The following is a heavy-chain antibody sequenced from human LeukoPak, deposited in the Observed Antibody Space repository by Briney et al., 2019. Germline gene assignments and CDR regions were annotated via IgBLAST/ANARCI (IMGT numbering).Heavy chain of an antibody. CDR2: INSDGSST. D-gene: IGHD3-10*01. Sequence: GGSLRLSCAASGFTFSSYWMHWVRQAPGKGLVWVSRINSDGSSTSYADSVKGRFTISRDDAKNSLYLQMNSLRAEDTAVYYCARELYYYGSGSQGYFDYWGQGTLVTVSS. J-gene: IGHJ4*02. CDR1: GFTFSSYW. CDR3: ARELYYYGSGSQGYFDY. V-gene: IGHV3-74*01.